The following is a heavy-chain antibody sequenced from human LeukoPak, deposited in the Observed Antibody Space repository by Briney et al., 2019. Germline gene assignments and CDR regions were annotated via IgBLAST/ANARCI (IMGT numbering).Heavy chain of an antibody. CDR2: IYPDDSNT. V-gene: IGHV5-51*01. Sequence: GESLKISCQGSGYNFPIYWIGWVRQMPGQGLEWMGIIYPDDSNTIYGPSFQGQVTISADKSINTAYLEWSSLKASDTAIYYCARQGAAGKYYYYYMDVWGKGTTVAVSS. D-gene: IGHD6-13*01. CDR1: GYNFPIYW. J-gene: IGHJ6*03. CDR3: ARQGAAGKYYYYYMDV.